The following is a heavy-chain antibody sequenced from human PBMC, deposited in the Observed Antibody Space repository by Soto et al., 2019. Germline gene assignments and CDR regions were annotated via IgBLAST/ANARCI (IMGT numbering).Heavy chain of an antibody. V-gene: IGHV3-23*01. J-gene: IGHJ6*02. CDR2: ISGSGSST. CDR1: GFAFSNHD. D-gene: IGHD5-18*01. CDR3: ANRDTSMVTRYYYGMDV. Sequence: GGSLRLSCVASGFAFSNHDMSWVRQAPGKGLEWVSAISGSGSSTYYADSVKGRFTISRDNPKNTLYLQMNSLRAEDTAVYYCANRDTSMVTRYYYGMDVWGQGTTVTVSS.